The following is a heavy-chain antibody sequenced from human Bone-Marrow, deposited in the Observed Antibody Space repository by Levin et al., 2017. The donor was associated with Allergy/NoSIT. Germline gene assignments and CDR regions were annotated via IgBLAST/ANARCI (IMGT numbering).Heavy chain of an antibody. V-gene: IGHV4-30-4*01. D-gene: IGHD2-21*02. CDR1: GGSISSGDYY. J-gene: IGHJ4*02. CDR3: ARALCGGDCYSLGYFDY. CDR2: IYYSGST. Sequence: SETLSLTCTVSGGSISSGDYYWSWIRQPPGKGLEWIGYIYYSGSTYYNPSLKSRVTISVDTSKNQFSLKLSSVTAADTAVYYCARALCGGDCYSLGYFDYWGQGTLVTVSS.